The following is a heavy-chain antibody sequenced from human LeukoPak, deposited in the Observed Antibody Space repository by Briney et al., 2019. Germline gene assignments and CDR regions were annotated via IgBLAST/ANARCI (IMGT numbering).Heavy chain of an antibody. CDR2: ISYDGSNK. Sequence: SLTLSCAASGFTFSSYAMHWVRQAPGKGLEWVAVISYDGSNKYYADSVKGRFTISRDNSKNTLYLQMNSLRAEDTAVYYCARDSIRDSYDFWSGYLSWWGQGTLVTVSS. D-gene: IGHD3-3*01. CDR3: ARDSIRDSYDFWSGYLSW. J-gene: IGHJ4*02. CDR1: GFTFSSYA. V-gene: IGHV3-30*16.